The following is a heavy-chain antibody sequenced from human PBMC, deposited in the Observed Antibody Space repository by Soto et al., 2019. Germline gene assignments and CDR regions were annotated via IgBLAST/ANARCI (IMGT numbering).Heavy chain of an antibody. CDR2: ISHDGVNQ. CDR3: ARDHLRVLGPEAIVDY. D-gene: IGHD2-2*01. Sequence: QVQLVQSGGGVVQPGRSLRLSCAASGFTVRSYALHWVRQAPGKGLAWVAGISHDGVNQNYADSVKGRFSISRDNSKNTLCLQMNSLRTEDTAVYYCARDHLRVLGPEAIVDYWGQGTLVTVSS. CDR1: GFTVRSYA. V-gene: IGHV3-30-3*01. J-gene: IGHJ4*02.